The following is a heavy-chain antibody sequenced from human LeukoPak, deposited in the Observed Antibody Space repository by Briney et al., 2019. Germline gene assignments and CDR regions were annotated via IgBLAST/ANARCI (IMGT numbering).Heavy chain of an antibody. CDR3: ARALGRFLEWLPEGYYYYYMDV. CDR1: GGSISSSIYY. J-gene: IGHJ6*03. Sequence: PSETLSLTCTVSGGSISSSIYYWGWIRQPPGKGLEWIGSIYYSGSTYYNPSLKSRVTISVDTSKNQFSLKLSSVTAADTAVYYCARALGRFLEWLPEGYYYYYMDVWGKGTTVTVSS. CDR2: IYYSGST. V-gene: IGHV4-39*07. D-gene: IGHD3-3*01.